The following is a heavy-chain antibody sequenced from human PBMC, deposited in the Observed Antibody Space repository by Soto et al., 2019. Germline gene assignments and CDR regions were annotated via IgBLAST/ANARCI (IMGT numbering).Heavy chain of an antibody. CDR3: ARWVGGSMYDNSGKYDS. V-gene: IGHV3-30*03. Sequence: QVQLVESGGGVVQPGRSLRLTCAASGFTFSSNAMHWVRQAPGKGLEGVALVAYDGSKTSYGDSVRGRFTISRDNSENTLYLQMNSLRAEDTAVYYCARWVGGSMYDNSGKYDSWGQGTLVTVSS. CDR1: GFTFSSNA. CDR2: VAYDGSKT. D-gene: IGHD3-22*01. J-gene: IGHJ5*01.